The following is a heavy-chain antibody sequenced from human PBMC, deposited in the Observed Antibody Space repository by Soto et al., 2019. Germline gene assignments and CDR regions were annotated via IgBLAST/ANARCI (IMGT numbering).Heavy chain of an antibody. J-gene: IGHJ6*02. CDR3: ARARTRIVVVPAASYGMDV. D-gene: IGHD2-2*01. CDR2: INSDGSST. V-gene: IGHV3-74*01. Sequence: GGSLRLSCAASGFTFSSYWMHWVRQAPGKGLVWVSRINSDGSSTSYADSVKGRFTISRDNAKNTLYLQMNSLRAEDTAVYFCARARTRIVVVPAASYGMDVWGQGTTVTVSS. CDR1: GFTFSSYW.